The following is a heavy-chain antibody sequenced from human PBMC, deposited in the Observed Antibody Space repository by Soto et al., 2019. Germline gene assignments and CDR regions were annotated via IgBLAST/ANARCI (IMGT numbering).Heavy chain of an antibody. J-gene: IGHJ5*02. Sequence: SETLSLTCTVSGGSDNSGSYYWNWIRQPPGKGLEWIGFLHYSGSTFYNPSLKSRVTISLDTSKNHFSLKLSSVTAADTAVYFCATTWAVAGPFDPWGQGTLVTVS. CDR1: GGSDNSGSYY. CDR2: LHYSGST. V-gene: IGHV4-61*03. CDR3: ATTWAVAGPFDP. D-gene: IGHD2-15*01.